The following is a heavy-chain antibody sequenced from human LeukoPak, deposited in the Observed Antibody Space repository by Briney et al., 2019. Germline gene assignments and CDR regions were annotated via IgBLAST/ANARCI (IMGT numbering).Heavy chain of an antibody. CDR3: ARVTKWELRSLDN. CDR1: GGSFSGYY. V-gene: IGHV4-34*01. D-gene: IGHD1-26*01. J-gene: IGHJ4*02. CDR2: INHSGSS. Sequence: SETLSFTCAAYGGSFSGYYWSWIRQPPGKGLEWIGEINHSGSSNYNPSLKSRVTISVDASKNQFSLKLSSVTAADTAVYYCARVTKWELRSLDNWGQGTLVTVSS.